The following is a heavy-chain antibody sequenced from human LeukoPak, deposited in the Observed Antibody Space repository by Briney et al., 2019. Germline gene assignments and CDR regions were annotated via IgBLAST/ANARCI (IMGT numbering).Heavy chain of an antibody. J-gene: IGHJ4*02. CDR1: GFTFSSYW. V-gene: IGHV3-7*03. Sequence: GGSLRLSCAASGFTFSSYWMSWVRQAPGKGLEWVANIKQDGSEKYYVDSVKGRFTISRDNAKNSLYLQMNSLRAEDTAAYYCARYPLLRYFDWLTPYYFDYWGQGTLVTVSS. CDR2: IKQDGSEK. CDR3: ARYPLLRYFDWLTPYYFDY. D-gene: IGHD3-9*01.